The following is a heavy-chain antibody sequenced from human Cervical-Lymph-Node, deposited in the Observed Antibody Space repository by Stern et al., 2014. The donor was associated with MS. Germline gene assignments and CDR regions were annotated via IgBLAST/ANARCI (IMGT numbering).Heavy chain of an antibody. J-gene: IGHJ4*02. Sequence: QVQLVQSGAEVKTPGSSVKVSCKASGGTFSNYATSSVRQVPGQGLEWVGGIIPIFDIVHYAQKFQGRVTIAADESTSTAYMEVNSLTHEDTAVYYCARASLTSGYYYSHLAYWGQGTLVTVSS. CDR2: IIPIFDIV. CDR1: GGTFSNYA. V-gene: IGHV1-69*01. D-gene: IGHD3-22*01. CDR3: ARASLTSGYYYSHLAY.